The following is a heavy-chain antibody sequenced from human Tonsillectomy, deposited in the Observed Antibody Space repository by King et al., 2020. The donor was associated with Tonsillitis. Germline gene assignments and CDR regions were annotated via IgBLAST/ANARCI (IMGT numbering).Heavy chain of an antibody. CDR2: IQYDGTNK. CDR3: LKDRVATXPDAFHL. J-gene: IGHJ3*01. Sequence: VQLVESGGGVVQPGGSLRLSCAASGFTFSSYGMHWVRQAPGKWLEWVACIQYDGTNKYYVDSVKGRFTISRDNSKNTMSLQMNSLRAEATAMYYCLKDRVATXPDAFHLWGQGTMVTVSS. CDR1: GFTFSSYG. D-gene: IGHD5-12*01. V-gene: IGHV3-30*02.